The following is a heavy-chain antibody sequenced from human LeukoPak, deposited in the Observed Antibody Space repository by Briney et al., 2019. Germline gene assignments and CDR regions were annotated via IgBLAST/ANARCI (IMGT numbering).Heavy chain of an antibody. CDR2: IIPILGIA. CDR3: ARDQWAGIAVTGIGVDY. Sequence: SVKVSCKASGGTFSSYAISWVRQAPGQGLEWMGRIIPILGIANYAQKFQGRVTITADKSTSTAYMELSSLRSEDTAVYYCARDQWAGIAVTGIGVDYWGQGTLVTVSS. J-gene: IGHJ4*02. D-gene: IGHD6-19*01. CDR1: GGTFSSYA. V-gene: IGHV1-69*04.